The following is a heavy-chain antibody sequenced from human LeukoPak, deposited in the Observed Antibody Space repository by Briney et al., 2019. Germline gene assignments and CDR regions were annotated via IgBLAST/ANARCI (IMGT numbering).Heavy chain of an antibody. V-gene: IGHV3-7*03. CDR1: GFTFSSYA. D-gene: IGHD6-13*01. CDR2: INSDGSEG. Sequence: GGSLRLSCAASGFTFSSYAMSWVRQAPGKGLEWVASINSDGSEGYYADVVKGRFTISRDNAKNSLYLQINSLKAEDTAIYYCAKDYSSSWYYFDYWGQGTLVTVSS. CDR3: AKDYSSSWYYFDY. J-gene: IGHJ4*02.